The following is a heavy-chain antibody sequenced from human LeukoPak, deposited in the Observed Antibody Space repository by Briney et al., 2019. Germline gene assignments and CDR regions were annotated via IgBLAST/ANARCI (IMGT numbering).Heavy chain of an antibody. V-gene: IGHV3-23*01. D-gene: IGHD5-12*01. CDR2: ISGGAGST. CDR1: GFTFSSYG. J-gene: IGHJ4*02. Sequence: QPGGSLRLSCAASGFTFSSYGMSWVRQAPGKGLEWVSGISGGAGSTYYADSVKGRFTISRDKSMNTLYLQMNSLRAEDTAVYYWTKRGKSPYDDCWGQGTLVTVSS. CDR3: TKRGKSPYDDC.